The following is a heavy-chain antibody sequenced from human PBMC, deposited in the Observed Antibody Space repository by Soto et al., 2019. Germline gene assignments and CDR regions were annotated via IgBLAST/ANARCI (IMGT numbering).Heavy chain of an antibody. V-gene: IGHV4-59*08. CDR1: GGSISSYY. D-gene: IGHD4-17*01. Sequence: SETLSLTCTVSGGSISSYYWSWIRQPPGKGLEWVGYIYYSGSTNYNPSLKSRVTISVDTSRNQFSLKLSSVTAADTAVYYWARHSNYGDSGFDYWGQGTLVTVSS. CDR3: ARHSNYGDSGFDY. J-gene: IGHJ4*02. CDR2: IYYSGST.